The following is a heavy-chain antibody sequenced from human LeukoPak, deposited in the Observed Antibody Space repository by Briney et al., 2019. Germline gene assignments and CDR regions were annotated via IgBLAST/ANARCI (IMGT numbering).Heavy chain of an antibody. CDR1: GGSISSYY. J-gene: IGHJ3*02. V-gene: IGHV4-59*08. CDR3: ARIGGADGAFDI. Sequence: SETLSLTCTVSGGSISSYYWSWIRQPPGKGLEWIGYIFYSGSTNNNPSLESRVTMSIDTSKNQFSLRLSSVTAADTAVYYCARIGGADGAFDIWGQGTMVTVSS. D-gene: IGHD3-16*01. CDR2: IFYSGST.